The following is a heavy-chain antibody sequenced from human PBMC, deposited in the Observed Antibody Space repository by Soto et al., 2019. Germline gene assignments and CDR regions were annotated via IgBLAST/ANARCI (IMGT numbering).Heavy chain of an antibody. V-gene: IGHV3-30-3*01. CDR2: ISYDGSIK. J-gene: IGHJ4*02. D-gene: IGHD3-10*01. CDR3: AREWSTSGDLDY. CDR1: GFTFSSHS. Sequence: QVQLVESGGGVVQPGRPLRLSCAASGFTFSSHSIQRVRQAPGKGLEWVAVISYDGSIKYYADFVKGRFTISRDNSKNTAYLQMNSLRAEDTAVFYCAREWSTSGDLDYWGQGTLVIVSS.